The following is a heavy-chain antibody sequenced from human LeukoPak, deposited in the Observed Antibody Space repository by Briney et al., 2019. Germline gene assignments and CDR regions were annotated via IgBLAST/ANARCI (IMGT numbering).Heavy chain of an antibody. V-gene: IGHV4-34*01. CDR2: INHSGST. CDR3: ARRVTQGSYYDY. Sequence: SETLSLTCTVSGGSISSYYWSWIRQPPGKGLEWIGEINHSGSTNYNPSLKSRVTISVDTSKNQFSLKLSSVTAADTAVYYCARRVTQGSYYDYWGQGTLVTVSS. CDR1: GGSISSYY. D-gene: IGHD3-10*01. J-gene: IGHJ4*02.